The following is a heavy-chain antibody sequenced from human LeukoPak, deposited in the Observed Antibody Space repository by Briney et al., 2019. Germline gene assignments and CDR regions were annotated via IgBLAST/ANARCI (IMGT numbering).Heavy chain of an antibody. J-gene: IGHJ6*02. Sequence: PSETLSLTCTVSGGSISSYYWSWIRQPPGKGLEWIGYIYYSGSTNYNPSLKSRVTISVDTSKNQFSLKLSSVTAADTAVYYCARELNYYGSGSYRYYYYYGMDVWGQGTTVTVSS. CDR3: ARELNYYGSGSYRYYYYYGMDV. V-gene: IGHV4-59*12. CDR2: IYYSGST. CDR1: GGSISSYY. D-gene: IGHD3-10*01.